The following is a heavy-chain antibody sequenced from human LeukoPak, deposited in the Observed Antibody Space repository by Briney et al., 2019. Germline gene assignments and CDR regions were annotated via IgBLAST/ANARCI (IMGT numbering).Heavy chain of an antibody. V-gene: IGHV4-39*01. D-gene: IGHD6-13*01. CDR3: SRHIGSSAGDHFDY. Sequence: SETLSLTCAVYGGSFSGYYWGWIRQPPGKGLDWIGSVSSSGTTYYNPSLKSRVTISVDTSKNQFSLKLSSVTAADTAVYYCSRHIGSSAGDHFDYWGQGTPLTVSS. CDR2: VSSSGTT. J-gene: IGHJ4*02. CDR1: GGSFSGYY.